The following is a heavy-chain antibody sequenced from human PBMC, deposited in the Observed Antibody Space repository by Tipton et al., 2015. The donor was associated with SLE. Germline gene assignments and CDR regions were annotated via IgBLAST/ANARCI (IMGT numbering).Heavy chain of an antibody. D-gene: IGHD2-2*01. V-gene: IGHV3-23*01. CDR2: ISSSGGNT. CDR3: ARDFSSSASIPSPNDGMDV. Sequence: SLRLSCAASGFTFSSYAITWVRQAPGKGLEWVSAISSSGGNTYYGDSVKGRFTISRDNSKNTLYLQMNSLRAEDTAVYYCARDFSSSASIPSPNDGMDVWGQGTTVTVSS. CDR1: GFTFSSYA. J-gene: IGHJ6*02.